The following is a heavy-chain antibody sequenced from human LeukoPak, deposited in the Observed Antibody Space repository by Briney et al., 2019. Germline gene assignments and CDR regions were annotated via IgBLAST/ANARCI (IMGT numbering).Heavy chain of an antibody. Sequence: SGGSLRLSCAASGFTLSSYAMSWVRQAPGKGLEWVSGISGSGDNTYYADSVKGRFTISRHNSKNTLYVQVNRLGTEDTAAYYCAKGSYYDSSGSFYFDYWGQGTLVTVSS. D-gene: IGHD3-22*01. CDR2: ISGSGDNT. J-gene: IGHJ4*02. CDR1: GFTLSSYA. CDR3: AKGSYYDSSGSFYFDY. V-gene: IGHV3-23*01.